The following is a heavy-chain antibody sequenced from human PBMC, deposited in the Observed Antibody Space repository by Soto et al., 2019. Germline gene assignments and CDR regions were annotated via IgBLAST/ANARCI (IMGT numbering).Heavy chain of an antibody. CDR2: IKFAGRSA. D-gene: IGHD3-10*01. Sequence: DVHLVESGGGLVQPGESLRLSCAASGFTFSDYWIHGVRQAPGKWLLWVSRIKFAGRSANYADSVQGRFTISRDNAKDTVYLQLTSLGAEDTAVYYCARGVRVHYGFAVWGQGTMFPVSS. V-gene: IGHV3-74*01. J-gene: IGHJ3*01. CDR1: GFTFSDYW. CDR3: ARGVRVHYGFAV.